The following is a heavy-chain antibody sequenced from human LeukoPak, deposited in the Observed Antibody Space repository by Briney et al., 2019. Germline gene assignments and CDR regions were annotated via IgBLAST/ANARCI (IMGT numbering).Heavy chain of an antibody. D-gene: IGHD3-10*01. CDR3: AKVKGWYGEGYFDY. J-gene: IGHJ4*02. CDR2: IYRDAKT. V-gene: IGHV3-53*01. CDR1: GFTFSNYA. Sequence: GGSLRLSCATSGFTFSNYAMNWVRQAPGKGLEWVSVIYRDAKTYYADSVKGRFTISRDISKNTLFLQMTSLRAEDTALYYCAKVKGWYGEGYFDYWGQGTLVTVSS.